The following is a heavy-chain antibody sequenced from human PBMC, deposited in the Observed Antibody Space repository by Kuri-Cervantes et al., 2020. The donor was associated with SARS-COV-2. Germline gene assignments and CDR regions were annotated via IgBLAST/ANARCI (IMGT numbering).Heavy chain of an antibody. V-gene: IGHV4-39*01. Sequence: GSLRLSCTVSGGFITSNYNWGWIRQPPGKGLEWIGTISYSGHTYYNPSLKSRVAMFIDTSKNQFSLKLYSLTAADTSVYYCARHMYKSNPGDAFDISGRGTLVTVSS. J-gene: IGHJ3*02. CDR3: ARHMYKSNPGDAFDI. CDR2: ISYSGHT. CDR1: GGFITSNYN. D-gene: IGHD1-20*01.